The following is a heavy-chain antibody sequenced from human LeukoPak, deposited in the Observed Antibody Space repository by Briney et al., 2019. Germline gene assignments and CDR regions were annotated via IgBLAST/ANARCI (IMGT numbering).Heavy chain of an antibody. V-gene: IGHV3-66*01. D-gene: IGHD4-23*01. J-gene: IGHJ4*02. CDR3: ARRPDYGGTPTFDH. CDR2: LYSDGST. Sequence: GGSLRLSCAASGFTFSGAWMSWVRQAPGKGLEWVSVLYSDGSTYYADSVKGRFTISRDNSKNTLYLQMNSLRAEDTAVYFCARRPDYGGTPTFDHWGQGTLVTVSS. CDR1: GFTFSGAW.